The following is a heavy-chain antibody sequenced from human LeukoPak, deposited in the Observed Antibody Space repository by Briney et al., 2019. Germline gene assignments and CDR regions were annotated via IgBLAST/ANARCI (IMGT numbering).Heavy chain of an antibody. Sequence: GGSLRLSCAASRFTFSSYAMSWVRQAPGKGLEWVSAISGSGGSTYYADSVKGRFTISRDNSKNTLYLQMNSLRAEDTAVYYCANGRYGDYFDYWGQGTLVTVSS. CDR2: ISGSGGST. CDR1: RFTFSSYA. J-gene: IGHJ4*02. D-gene: IGHD4/OR15-4a*01. CDR3: ANGRYGDYFDY. V-gene: IGHV3-23*01.